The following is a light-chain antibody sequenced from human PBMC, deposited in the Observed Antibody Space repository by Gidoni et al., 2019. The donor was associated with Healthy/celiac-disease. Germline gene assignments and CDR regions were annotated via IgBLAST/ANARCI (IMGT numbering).Light chain of an antibody. CDR2: GNS. CDR1: SSNIGAGYD. J-gene: IGLJ2*01. CDR3: QSYDSSLSAYVV. V-gene: IGLV1-40*01. Sequence: QSVLTQPPSVSGAPGQRVTISCTGSSSNIGAGYDVHWYQQLPVTAPKLLIYGNSNRPSGVPDRCSGSKSGTSADLAITGLQAEEEADYYCQSYDSSLSAYVVFGGGTKLTVL.